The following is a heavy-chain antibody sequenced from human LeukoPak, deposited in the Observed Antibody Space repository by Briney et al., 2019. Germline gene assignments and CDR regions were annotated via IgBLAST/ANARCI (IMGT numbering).Heavy chain of an antibody. D-gene: IGHD6-19*01. Sequence: GASVKVSCKASGYTFTGYYMHWVRQAPGQGLEWMGWINPNNGGTNYAQKFQGRVTMTEDTSTDTAYMELSSLRSEDTAVYYCATMGAVAGHNWFDPWGQGTLVTVSS. V-gene: IGHV1-2*02. CDR2: INPNNGGT. CDR1: GYTFTGYY. J-gene: IGHJ5*02. CDR3: ATMGAVAGHNWFDP.